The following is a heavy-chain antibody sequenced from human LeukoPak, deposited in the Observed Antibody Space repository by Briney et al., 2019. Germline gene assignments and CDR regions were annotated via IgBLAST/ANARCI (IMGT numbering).Heavy chain of an antibody. Sequence: PGRSLRLSCAASGFTFSSYGMHWVRQAPGKGLEWVAVIWYDGGNKYYADSVKGRFTISRDNSKNTLYLQMNSLRAEDTAVYYCAKSQKGYSYGYYFDYWGQGTLVTVSS. CDR2: IWYDGGNK. J-gene: IGHJ4*02. CDR1: GFTFSSYG. CDR3: AKSQKGYSYGYYFDY. V-gene: IGHV3-33*06. D-gene: IGHD5-18*01.